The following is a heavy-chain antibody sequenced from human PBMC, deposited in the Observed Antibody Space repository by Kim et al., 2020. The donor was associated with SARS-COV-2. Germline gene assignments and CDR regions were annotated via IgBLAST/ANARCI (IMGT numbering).Heavy chain of an antibody. CDR3: ARARGTAMVTTFVDY. CDR1: GYTFTSYY. V-gene: IGHV1-46*01. J-gene: IGHJ4*02. D-gene: IGHD5-18*01. CDR2: INPSGGST. Sequence: ASVKVSCKASGYTFTSYYMHWVRQAPGQGLEWMGIINPSGGSTSYAQKFQGRVTMTRDTSTSTVYMELSSLRSEDTAVYYCARARGTAMVTTFVDYWGQGTLVTVSS.